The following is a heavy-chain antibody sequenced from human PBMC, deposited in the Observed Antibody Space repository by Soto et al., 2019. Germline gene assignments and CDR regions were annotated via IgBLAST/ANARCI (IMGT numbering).Heavy chain of an antibody. J-gene: IGHJ6*02. CDR3: ARESSPSYYGMDV. CDR2: IYYSGST. Sequence: XXTLSLPCTVSGGSISSYYWSWIRQPPGKGLEWIGYIYYSGSTNYNPSLKSRVTISVDTSKNQFSLKLSSVNAADTAVYYCARESSPSYYGMDVWGQGTTVTVSS. V-gene: IGHV4-59*01. CDR1: GGSISSYY.